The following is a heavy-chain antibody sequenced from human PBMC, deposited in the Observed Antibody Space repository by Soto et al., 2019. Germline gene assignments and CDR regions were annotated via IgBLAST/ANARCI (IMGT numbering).Heavy chain of an antibody. CDR3: ARHRHPRGTVGATSPLDP. CDR1: GFSVSSNY. D-gene: IGHD1-26*01. Sequence: TGGSQRLSCAISGFSVSSNYLSWVRQAPGKGLEWVSVHYSGGSTYYADSVQGRFTISRDKSNNTLYLQMRRVRAEDTAVYFCARHRHPRGTVGATSPLDPWGQGTQVTVSS. CDR2: HYSGGST. J-gene: IGHJ5*02. V-gene: IGHV3-53*01.